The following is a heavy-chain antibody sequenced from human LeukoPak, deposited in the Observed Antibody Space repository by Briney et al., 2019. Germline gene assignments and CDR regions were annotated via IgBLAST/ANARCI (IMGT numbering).Heavy chain of an antibody. Sequence: SETLSLTCSVSGGSISGSNYYWGWIRQSPGKGLEWIGSIYYSGSTYYNPSLKSRLTISVDTSKNQFSLKLSSVTAADTAVYYCVRQKITTSDYWGQGNMVTVSS. D-gene: IGHD4-11*01. V-gene: IGHV4-39*01. J-gene: IGHJ4*02. CDR2: IYYSGST. CDR1: GGSISGSNYY. CDR3: VRQKITTSDY.